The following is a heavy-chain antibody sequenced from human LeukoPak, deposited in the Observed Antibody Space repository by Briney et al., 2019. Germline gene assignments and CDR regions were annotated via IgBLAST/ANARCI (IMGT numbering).Heavy chain of an antibody. D-gene: IGHD1-14*01. CDR2: ISISGDIR. CDR1: GFNFNGYN. Sequence: PGGSLRLSCMGSGFNFNGYNMNWVRQAAGKGLEWIAYISISGDIRYYTDSVRGRFTISRDNAKNSLSLQMSSLRVDDTAVYYCGRLPTLQNQAKHTSWDAFDIWGRGTMITVSA. J-gene: IGHJ3*02. CDR3: GRLPTLQNQAKHTSWDAFDI. V-gene: IGHV3-48*01.